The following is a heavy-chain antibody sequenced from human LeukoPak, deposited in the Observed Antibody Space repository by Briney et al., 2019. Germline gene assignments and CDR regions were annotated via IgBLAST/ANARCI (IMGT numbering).Heavy chain of an antibody. CDR2: IYRGDTT. Sequence: PGGSLRLSCAASGFTVSSNFVSWVRQAPGKGLEWVSVIYRGDTTYYADSVKGRFTISRDNAKNSLYLQMNSLRDEDTAVYYCARGDSSGYGPDHWGQGTLVTVSS. CDR3: ARGDSSGYGPDH. CDR1: GFTVSSNF. V-gene: IGHV3-66*01. J-gene: IGHJ5*02. D-gene: IGHD3-22*01.